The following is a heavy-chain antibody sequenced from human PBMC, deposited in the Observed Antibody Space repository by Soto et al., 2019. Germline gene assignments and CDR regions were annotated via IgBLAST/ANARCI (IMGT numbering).Heavy chain of an antibody. CDR3: AKDHRVLSGAILTDFDY. Sequence: PGGSLRLSCAASGFTFSSYGMHWVRQAPGKGLEWVAVISYDGSNKYYADSVKGRFTISRDNSKNTLYLQMNSLRAEDTAVYYCAKDHRVLSGAILTDFDYWGQGTLVTVSS. CDR2: ISYDGSNK. J-gene: IGHJ4*02. CDR1: GFTFSSYG. V-gene: IGHV3-30*18. D-gene: IGHD6-25*01.